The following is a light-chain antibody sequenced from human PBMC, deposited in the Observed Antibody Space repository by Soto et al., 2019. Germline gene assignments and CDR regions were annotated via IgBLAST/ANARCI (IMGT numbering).Light chain of an antibody. CDR3: QQSSSLPPGFT. Sequence: DIQMTQSPSTLSASVGDRVTITCRASQSINSWLAWYQQKPGKAPKLLIYDASTLESGVPSRFSGSGSGTEFTLTISSLQPDDFATYYCQQSSSLPPGFTFGPGTTVDIK. V-gene: IGKV1-5*01. CDR2: DAS. CDR1: QSINSW. J-gene: IGKJ3*01.